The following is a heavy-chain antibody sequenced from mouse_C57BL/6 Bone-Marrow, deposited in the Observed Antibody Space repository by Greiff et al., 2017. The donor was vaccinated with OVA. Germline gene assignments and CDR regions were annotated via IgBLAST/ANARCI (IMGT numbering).Heavy chain of an antibody. J-gene: IGHJ2*01. CDR3: TPIGGY. Sequence: VHVKQSGAELVRPGASVKLSCTASGFNIKDDYMHWVKQRPEQGLEWIGWIDPENGDTEYASKFQGKATITADTSSNTAYLQLSSLTSEDTAVYYCTPIGGYWGQGTTLTVSS. CDR1: GFNIKDDY. CDR2: IDPENGDT. D-gene: IGHD2-14*01. V-gene: IGHV14-4*01.